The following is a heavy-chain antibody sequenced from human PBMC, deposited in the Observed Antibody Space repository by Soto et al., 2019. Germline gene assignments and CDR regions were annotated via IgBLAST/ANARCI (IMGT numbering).Heavy chain of an antibody. V-gene: IGHV3-15*01. CDR1: GFTFSNAW. CDR2: IKSKTDGVTA. CDR3: TTAGYLPHYYYYGMDV. D-gene: IGHD1-26*01. Sequence: GGALRLSCAASGFTFSNAWMSWVRQAPGKGLEWGGRIKSKTDGVTADYAAPVKGRFTISRDDSKNTLYLQMNSLKTEDTAVYYCTTAGYLPHYYYYGMDVWGQGTTVTVSS. J-gene: IGHJ6*02.